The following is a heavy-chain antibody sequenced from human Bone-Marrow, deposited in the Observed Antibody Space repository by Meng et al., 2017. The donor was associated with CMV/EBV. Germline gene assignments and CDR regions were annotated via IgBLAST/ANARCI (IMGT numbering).Heavy chain of an antibody. D-gene: IGHD2-2*01. CDR2: IYSGGST. Sequence: GESLKISCAASGFTVSSNYMSWVRQAPGKGLEWVSVIYSGGSTYYADSVKGRFTISRDNSKNTLYLQMNSLRAEDTAVYYCAYLASAARPYWGQGTLVTASS. CDR1: GFTVSSNY. CDR3: AYLASAARPY. J-gene: IGHJ4*02. V-gene: IGHV3-53*01.